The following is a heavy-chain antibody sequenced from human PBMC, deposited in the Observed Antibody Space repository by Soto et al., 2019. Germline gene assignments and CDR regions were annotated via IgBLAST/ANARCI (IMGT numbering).Heavy chain of an antibody. CDR2: MYYSGNT. CDR1: GGSISSSSYY. V-gene: IGHV4-39*01. J-gene: IGHJ4*02. D-gene: IGHD2-15*01. Sequence: SETLSLTCTVSGGSISSSSYYWDWIRQPPGKGLEWIGSMYYSGNTYYNPSLKSRVTISVDTSKNQFSLKLTSVTAADTAVYYCGISPGGVMVAARDFWGQGTLVTVSS. CDR3: GISPGGVMVAARDF.